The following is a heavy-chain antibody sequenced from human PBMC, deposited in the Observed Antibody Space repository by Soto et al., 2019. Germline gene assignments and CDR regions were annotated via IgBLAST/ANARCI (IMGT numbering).Heavy chain of an antibody. J-gene: IGHJ5*01. CDR2: IYYSGST. CDR1: GGSISSGGYY. Sequence: PSETLSLTCTVSGGSISSGGYYWSWIRQHPGKGLEWIGYIYYSGSTYYNPSLKSRVTISVDTSKNQFSLRLSSVTAADTAVYYCARGYPRSRVSAALATSYWFGCWGQVGLVTVSS. V-gene: IGHV4-31*03. CDR3: ARGYPRSRVSAALATSYWFGC. D-gene: IGHD3-16*02.